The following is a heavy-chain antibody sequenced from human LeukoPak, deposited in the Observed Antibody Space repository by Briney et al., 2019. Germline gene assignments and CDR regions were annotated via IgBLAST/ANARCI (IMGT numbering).Heavy chain of an antibody. CDR2: IYYSGST. J-gene: IGHJ4*02. CDR3: ATPLDYDSSGYFKN. Sequence: PSETLSLTCTVSGGSISSSSYYWGWIRQPPGKGLEWIGSIYYSGSTYYNPSLKSRVTISVDTSKNQFSLKLSSVTAADTAVYYCATPLDYDSSGYFKNWGQGTLVTVSS. CDR1: GGSISSSSYY. D-gene: IGHD3-22*01. V-gene: IGHV4-39*01.